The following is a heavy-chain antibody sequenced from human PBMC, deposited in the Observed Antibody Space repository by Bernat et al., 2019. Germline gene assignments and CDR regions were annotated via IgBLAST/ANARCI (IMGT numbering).Heavy chain of an antibody. Sequence: QVQLVESGGGVVQPGRSLRLSCTASGFTFSSYGMHWVRQAPGKGLEWVALIWYDGNNKYYADSVKGRFTISRDNSKNTLYLQMNSLRAEDTAVYYCAKEDWYFDLWGRGTLVTVSS. CDR2: IWYDGNNK. V-gene: IGHV3-33*06. J-gene: IGHJ2*01. CDR1: GFTFSSYG. CDR3: AKEDWYFDL.